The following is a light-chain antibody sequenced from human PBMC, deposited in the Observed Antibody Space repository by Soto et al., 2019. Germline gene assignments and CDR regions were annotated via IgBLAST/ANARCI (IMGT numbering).Light chain of an antibody. J-gene: IGKJ4*01. CDR1: QSIGYS. CDR3: QQRSSWPS. CDR2: DAS. Sequence: EVVLTQSPLTLSLSPGERATLFCRASQSIGYSLAWYQQRPGQAPRLLIFDASNRATGIPARFSGSGSGTDFTLTISSLEPEDFAVYYCQQRSSWPSFGGGSKVEIK. V-gene: IGKV3-11*01.